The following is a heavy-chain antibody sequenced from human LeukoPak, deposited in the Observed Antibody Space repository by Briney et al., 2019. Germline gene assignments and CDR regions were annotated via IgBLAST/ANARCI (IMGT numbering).Heavy chain of an antibody. CDR1: GFTFSSYW. Sequence: PGGSLRLSCAASGFTFSSYWMSWVRQAPGKGLEWVANIKQDGSEKYYVDSVKSRFTISRDNAKNSLYLQMNSLRAEDTAVYYCARVLVGATSSPTGYFDYWGQGTLVTVSS. CDR3: ARVLVGATSSPTGYFDY. CDR2: IKQDGSEK. D-gene: IGHD1-26*01. J-gene: IGHJ4*02. V-gene: IGHV3-7*01.